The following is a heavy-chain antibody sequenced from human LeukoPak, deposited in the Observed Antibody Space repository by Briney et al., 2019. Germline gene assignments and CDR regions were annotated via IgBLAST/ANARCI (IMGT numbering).Heavy chain of an antibody. Sequence: SETLSLTRTVSGDSISSGGYYWSWIRQHPGKGLEWIGYIYYSGSTYYNPSLKSRVTISVDTSKNQFSVKLSSVTAAVTAVYYCAREIYCSSTSCHSYFDYWGQGTLVTVSS. CDR1: GDSISSGGYY. V-gene: IGHV4-31*03. D-gene: IGHD2-2*01. CDR3: AREIYCSSTSCHSYFDY. CDR2: IYYSGST. J-gene: IGHJ4*02.